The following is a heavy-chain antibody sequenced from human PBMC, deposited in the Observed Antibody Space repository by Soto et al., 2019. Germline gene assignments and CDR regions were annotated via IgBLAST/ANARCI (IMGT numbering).Heavy chain of an antibody. CDR1: GYTFIIYG. CDR3: ARARGDSSTWYSVH. V-gene: IGHV1-18*01. Sequence: ASVKVSCKASGYTFIIYGFSWVRQAPGQGLVWMGWISGYRGSTNYAQNFQGRVTMTTDTSTSTAYMELRSLRSDDTAVYYCARARGDSSTWYSVHWGQGTLVTVSS. D-gene: IGHD6-13*01. CDR2: ISGYRGST. J-gene: IGHJ4*02.